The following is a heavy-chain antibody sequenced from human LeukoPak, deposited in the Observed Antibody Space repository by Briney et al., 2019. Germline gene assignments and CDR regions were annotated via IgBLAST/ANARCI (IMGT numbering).Heavy chain of an antibody. CDR2: IYYSGST. CDR3: ARDARYYDFWSGYYVGPTPGY. CDR1: GGSISSSSYY. V-gene: IGHV4-39*07. Sequence: SETLSLTYTVSGGSISSSSYYWGWIRQPPGKGLEWIGSIYYSGSTYYNPSLKSRVTISVDTSKNQFSLKLSSVTAADTAVYYCARDARYYDFWSGYYVGPTPGYWGQGTLVTVSS. J-gene: IGHJ4*02. D-gene: IGHD3-3*01.